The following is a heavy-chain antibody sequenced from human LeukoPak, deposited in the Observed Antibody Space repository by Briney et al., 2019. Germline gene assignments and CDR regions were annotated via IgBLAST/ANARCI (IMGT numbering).Heavy chain of an antibody. CDR3: ARERRNSSGWYDYFSPDY. CDR2: INPSGGST. Sequence: ASVKVSCKASGYTFTSYYMHWVRQAPGQGLEWMGIINPSGGSTSYAQKFQGRVTMTRDMSTSTAYMELSSLRSEDTAVYYCARERRNSSGWYDYFSPDYWGQGTLVTVSS. V-gene: IGHV1-46*01. J-gene: IGHJ4*02. CDR1: GYTFTSYY. D-gene: IGHD6-19*01.